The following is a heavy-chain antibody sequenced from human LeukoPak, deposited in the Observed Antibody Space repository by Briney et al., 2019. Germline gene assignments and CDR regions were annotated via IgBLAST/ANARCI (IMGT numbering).Heavy chain of an antibody. CDR3: ARAFIQILVGATTESEYYGMDV. Sequence: GASVKVSCKASGYTFTSYGISWVRQAPGQGLEWMGWISAYNGNTNYAQKLQGRVTMTTDTSTSTAYMELRSLRSDDTAVYYCARAFIQILVGATTESEYYGMDVWGQGTTVTVSS. V-gene: IGHV1-18*01. CDR2: ISAYNGNT. D-gene: IGHD1-26*01. CDR1: GYTFTSYG. J-gene: IGHJ6*02.